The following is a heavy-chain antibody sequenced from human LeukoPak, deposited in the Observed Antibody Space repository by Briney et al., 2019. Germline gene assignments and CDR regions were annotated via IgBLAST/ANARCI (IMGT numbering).Heavy chain of an antibody. CDR1: GGSISSYY. D-gene: IGHD4-17*01. CDR2: IYTSGST. J-gene: IGHJ4*02. V-gene: IGHV4-4*07. Sequence: SETLSLTCTVSGGSISSYYWSWIRDPAGKGLEWIGRIYTSGSTNYNPSLKSRVTMSVDTSKNQFSLKLSSVTAADTAVYYCARDLSPTVWYFDYWGQGTLVTVSS. CDR3: ARDLSPTVWYFDY.